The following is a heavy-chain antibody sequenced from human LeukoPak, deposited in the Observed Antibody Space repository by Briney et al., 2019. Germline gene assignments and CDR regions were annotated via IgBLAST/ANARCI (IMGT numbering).Heavy chain of an antibody. Sequence: SETLSLTCAVYGGSFSGYYWSWIRQPPGKGLEWIGEINYSGSTNYNTSLKSRVTISVDTSKNQFSLKLSSVTAADTAVYYCARGHRYYDFWSGYYFDYWGQGTLVTVSS. J-gene: IGHJ4*02. CDR1: GGSFSGYY. CDR3: ARGHRYYDFWSGYYFDY. V-gene: IGHV4-34*01. D-gene: IGHD3-3*01. CDR2: INYSGST.